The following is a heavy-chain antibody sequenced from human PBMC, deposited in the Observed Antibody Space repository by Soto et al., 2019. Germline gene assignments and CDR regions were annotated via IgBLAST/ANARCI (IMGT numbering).Heavy chain of an antibody. J-gene: IGHJ6*02. CDR2: IYYSGST. Sequence: PSETLSLTCTVSGGSTSSSSYYWGWIRQPPGKGLEWIGSIYYSGSTYYNPSLKSRVTISVDTSKNQFSLKLSSVTAADTAVYYCACIFSGGYGYGFYYYGMDVWGQGTTVTVSS. D-gene: IGHD5-18*01. CDR1: GGSTSSSSYY. V-gene: IGHV4-39*01. CDR3: ACIFSGGYGYGFYYYGMDV.